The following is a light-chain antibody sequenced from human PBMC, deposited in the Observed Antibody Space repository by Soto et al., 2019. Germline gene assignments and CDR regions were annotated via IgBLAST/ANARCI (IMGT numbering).Light chain of an antibody. V-gene: IGLV1-40*01. CDR3: QSYDSSLSFYV. CDR2: GNS. J-gene: IGLJ1*01. CDR1: SSNIGAGYD. Sequence: QSVLTQPPSVSGAPGRRVTISCTGSSSNIGAGYDVHWYQQLPGTAPKLLIYGNSNRPSGVPDRFSGSKSGTSASLAITGLQAEDEADYYCQSYDSSLSFYVFGTGTKLTVL.